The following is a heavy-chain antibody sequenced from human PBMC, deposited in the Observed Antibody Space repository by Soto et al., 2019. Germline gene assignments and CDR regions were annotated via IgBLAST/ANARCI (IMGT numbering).Heavy chain of an antibody. D-gene: IGHD3-22*01. CDR3: ARESSAPHYFYYGMDD. Sequence: QVQLVQSGAEVKKPGSSVKVSCRASGGTFSSYAVSWVRQAPGQGLEWMGVIIPLVGSPKYAQKFQGRVTITADDAATTAYMELTGLRSDDTALYYCARESSAPHYFYYGMDDWGQGTTVTVSS. V-gene: IGHV1-69*01. CDR2: IIPLVGSP. J-gene: IGHJ6*02. CDR1: GGTFSSYA.